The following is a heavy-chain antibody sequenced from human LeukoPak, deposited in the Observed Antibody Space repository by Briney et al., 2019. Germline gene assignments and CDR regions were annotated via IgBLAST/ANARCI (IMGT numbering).Heavy chain of an antibody. CDR1: GGSIGSSSYY. V-gene: IGHV4-61*02. D-gene: IGHD5-12*01. CDR2: IYTSGST. J-gene: IGHJ4*02. Sequence: SETLSLTCTVSGGSIGSSSYYWGWIRQPAGKGLEWIGRIYTSGSTNYNPSLKSRVTMSVDTSKNQFSLKLSSVTAADTAVYYCARVRKGEWLQGGYYFDYWGQGTLVTVSS. CDR3: ARVRKGEWLQGGYYFDY.